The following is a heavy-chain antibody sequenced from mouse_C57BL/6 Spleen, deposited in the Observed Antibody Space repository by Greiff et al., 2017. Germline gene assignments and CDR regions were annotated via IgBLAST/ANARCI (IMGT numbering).Heavy chain of an antibody. Sequence: EVQVVESGGDLVKPGGSLKLSCAASGFTFSSYGMSWVRQTPDKRLEWVATISSGGSYTYYPDSVKGRFTISRDNAKNTLYLQMSSLKSEDTAMYYCARITTVVATGYFDYWGQGTTLTVSS. CDR1: GFTFSSYG. D-gene: IGHD1-1*01. V-gene: IGHV5-6*01. J-gene: IGHJ2*01. CDR2: ISSGGSYT. CDR3: ARITTVVATGYFDY.